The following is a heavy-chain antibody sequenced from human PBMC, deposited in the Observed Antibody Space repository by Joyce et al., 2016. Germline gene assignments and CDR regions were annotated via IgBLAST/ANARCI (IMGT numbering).Heavy chain of an antibody. J-gene: IGHJ4*02. D-gene: IGHD4-17*01. Sequence: QLQLQESGPGLVKPSETLSLTCTVSGGSISSSGYYWGWIRQPPGKGLEWIGIIYYSGSTYYNPSLKSRVTISVDTSKNQFSLKLSSVTAADTAVYYCARQGELRYYFDYWGQGTLVTVSS. CDR3: ARQGELRYYFDY. V-gene: IGHV4-39*01. CDR2: IYYSGST. CDR1: GGSISSSGYY.